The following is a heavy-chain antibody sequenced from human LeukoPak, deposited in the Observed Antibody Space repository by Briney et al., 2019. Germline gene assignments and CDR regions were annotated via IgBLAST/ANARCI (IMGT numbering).Heavy chain of an antibody. CDR1: GGSISSSSYY. CDR2: IYYSGST. CDR3: ARLWGSSYLDP. V-gene: IGHV4-39*01. J-gene: IGHJ5*02. D-gene: IGHD6-6*01. Sequence: PSETLSLTCTVSGGSISSSSYYWGWIRRPPGKGLEWIGSIYYSGSTYYNPSLKSRVTISVDTSKNQFSLKVRSVTAADTAVYYCARLWGSSYLDPWGQGTLVTVSS.